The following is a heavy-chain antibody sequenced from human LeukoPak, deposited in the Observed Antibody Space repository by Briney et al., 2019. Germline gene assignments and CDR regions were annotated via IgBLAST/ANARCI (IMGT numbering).Heavy chain of an antibody. V-gene: IGHV4-34*01. J-gene: IGHJ6*02. Sequence: PSETLSLTCAVSGVPFSHYYWTWIRQPPGKGLEWIGEINENGNTNYDPSLKSRVTISVDTSRNHFSLNLTSVTAADTAVYYCASRIGRYLYYFGMDVWGQGTTVTVSS. CDR1: GVPFSHYY. CDR2: INENGNT. CDR3: ASRIGRYLYYFGMDV. D-gene: IGHD1-26*01.